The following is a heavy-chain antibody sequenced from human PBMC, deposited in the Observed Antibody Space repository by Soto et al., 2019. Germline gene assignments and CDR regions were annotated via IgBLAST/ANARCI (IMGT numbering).Heavy chain of an antibody. V-gene: IGHV1-69*13. D-gene: IGHD5-18*01. CDR2: IIPIFGTA. CDR3: ARDRLVQLWGIHYYYYGMDV. CDR1: GGTFSSYA. Sequence: ASVKVSCKASGGTFSSYAISWVRQAPGQGLEWMGGIIPIFGTANYAQKFQGRVTITADESTSTAYMELSSLRSEDTAVYYCARDRLVQLWGIHYYYYGMDVWGQGTTVTVSS. J-gene: IGHJ6*02.